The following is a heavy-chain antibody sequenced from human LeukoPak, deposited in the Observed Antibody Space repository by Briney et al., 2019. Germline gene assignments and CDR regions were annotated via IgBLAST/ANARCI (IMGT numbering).Heavy chain of an antibody. CDR2: ITGSGGNT. CDR1: GFTFSNYA. J-gene: IGHJ4*02. V-gene: IGHV3-23*01. D-gene: IGHD3-9*01. Sequence: GGSLSLYCAAYGFTFSNYAMSWVRQAPGKGLEGVSAITGSGGNTYYADHVRVRFTISRAISKNAVFLQMNSLRAEDTAVYYCAKWGDYDVLTGYYVSDYWGQGTLVTVSS. CDR3: AKWGDYDVLTGYYVSDY.